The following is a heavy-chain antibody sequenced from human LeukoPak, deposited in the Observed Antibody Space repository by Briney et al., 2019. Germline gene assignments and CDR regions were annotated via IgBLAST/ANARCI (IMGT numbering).Heavy chain of an antibody. D-gene: IGHD3-22*01. Sequence: GGSLRLSCAASGFTFSSYAMSWVRQAPGKGLEWVANIKQDGSEKYYVDSVKGRFTISRDNAKNSLYLQMNSLRAEDTAVYYCARTGPYYYDSSGYYYYAFDIWGQGTMVTVSS. CDR3: ARTGPYYYDSSGYYYYAFDI. V-gene: IGHV3-7*03. J-gene: IGHJ3*02. CDR2: IKQDGSEK. CDR1: GFTFSSYA.